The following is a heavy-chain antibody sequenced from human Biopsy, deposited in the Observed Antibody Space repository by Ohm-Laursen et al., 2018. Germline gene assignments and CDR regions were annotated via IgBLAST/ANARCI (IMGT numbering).Heavy chain of an antibody. CDR2: LSGSGGTT. CDR3: ARMFARPGPCSGGTCYPGDDY. V-gene: IGHV3-23*01. D-gene: IGHD2-15*01. Sequence: GSLRLSCAAFGFTFSSYGMSWVRQAPGKGLEWVSVLSGSGGTTYYADSVKGRFTISRDNSKNTLYLQMNSLTAEDTAVYYCARMFARPGPCSGGTCYPGDDYWGQGTLVTVSS. J-gene: IGHJ4*02. CDR1: GFTFSSYG.